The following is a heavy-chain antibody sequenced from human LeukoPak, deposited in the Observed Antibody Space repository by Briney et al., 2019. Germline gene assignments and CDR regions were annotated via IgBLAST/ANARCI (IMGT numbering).Heavy chain of an antibody. CDR3: ARAGQQWLVPSYYYYGMDV. D-gene: IGHD6-19*01. Sequence: SGGSLRLSCAAPGYTFSSYSMNWVRQAPGKGLESVSSISSSSSYIYYADSVKGRFTISRDTAKNSLYLQLTSLRAEDTAVYYCARAGQQWLVPSYYYYGMDVWGQGTTVTVSS. V-gene: IGHV3-21*01. CDR1: GYTFSSYS. CDR2: ISSSSSYI. J-gene: IGHJ6*02.